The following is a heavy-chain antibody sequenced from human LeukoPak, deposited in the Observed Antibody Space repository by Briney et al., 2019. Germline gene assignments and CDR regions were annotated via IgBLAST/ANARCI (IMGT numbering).Heavy chain of an antibody. J-gene: IGHJ6*02. Sequence: GGSLRLSCAASGFTFSSYAMSWVRQAPGKGLEWVSAISGSGGSTYYADSVKGRFTISRDNSKNTLYLQMNSLRAEDTAVYYCAAYYGGYYCGMDVWGQGTTVTVSS. CDR2: ISGSGGST. CDR3: AAYYGGYYCGMDV. D-gene: IGHD4-17*01. CDR1: GFTFSSYA. V-gene: IGHV3-23*01.